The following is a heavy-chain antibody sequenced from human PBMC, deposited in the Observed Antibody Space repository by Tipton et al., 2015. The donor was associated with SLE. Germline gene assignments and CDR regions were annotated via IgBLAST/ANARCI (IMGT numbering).Heavy chain of an antibody. J-gene: IGHJ2*01. CDR3: ARKRLPDWDCDL. Sequence: TLSLTCTVSGGSISSGGYYWSWIRQHPGKGLEWIGYIYYSGSTYYNPSLKSRVTISIDTSKNQFSLKLSSVTAADTAVYYCARKRLPDWDCDLWGRGTLVTVSS. CDR2: IYYSGST. V-gene: IGHV4-31*03. CDR1: GGSISSGGYY. D-gene: IGHD3-16*01.